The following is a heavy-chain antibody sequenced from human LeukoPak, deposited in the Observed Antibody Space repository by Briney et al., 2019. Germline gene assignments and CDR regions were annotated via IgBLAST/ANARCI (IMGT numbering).Heavy chain of an antibody. CDR2: IKQDGSEY. D-gene: IGHD3-10*01. CDR3: ARDNSVRGAPEFDY. Sequence: GGSLRLSCAVSGFTFINYWMSWVRQAPGRGLEWVSNIKQDGSEYYYVDSVKGRFTISRDNAKNSLYLQMNSLRAEDTAVYYCARDNSVRGAPEFDYWRRGTLVTVSS. J-gene: IGHJ4*02. V-gene: IGHV3-7*01. CDR1: GFTFINYW.